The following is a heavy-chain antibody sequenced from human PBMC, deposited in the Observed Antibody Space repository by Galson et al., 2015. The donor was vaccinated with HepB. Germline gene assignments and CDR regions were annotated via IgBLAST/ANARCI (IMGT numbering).Heavy chain of an antibody. CDR2: TYYRSKFDK. Sequence: CAISGDSVSNTGVAWNWIRQPPSRGLEWLGRTYYRSKFDKDYAESVKSRNTINPDTSRNQVPLQLHSVTPEDTAVYYYARVRQLGQGFHFWGQGTLVTVSS. D-gene: IGHD3-10*01. V-gene: IGHV6-1*01. CDR3: ARVRQLGQGFHF. CDR1: GDSVSNTGVA. J-gene: IGHJ4*02.